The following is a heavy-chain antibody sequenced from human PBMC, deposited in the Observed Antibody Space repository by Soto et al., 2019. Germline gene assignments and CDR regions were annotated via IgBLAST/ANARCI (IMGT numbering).Heavy chain of an antibody. CDR2: ISGSGGST. J-gene: IGHJ4*02. Sequence: GGSLRLSCAASGFTFGGYAVSWVRQAPGEGLEWVSAISGSGGSTYYADSVKGRFTISRDNSKNTLYLQMNSLRAEDTAVYYCYMVARSGGGFDYWGQGTLVTVSS. D-gene: IGHD5-12*01. CDR1: GFTFGGYA. V-gene: IGHV3-23*01. CDR3: YMVARSGGGFDY.